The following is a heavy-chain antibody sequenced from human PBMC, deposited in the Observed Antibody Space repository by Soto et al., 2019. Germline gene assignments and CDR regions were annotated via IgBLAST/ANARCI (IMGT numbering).Heavy chain of an antibody. CDR1: QFTSCIYC. Sequence: PGVSQILWAAAAQFTSCIYCKHLVRQAKGKGLEWVAVIWYDGSNKYYADSVKGRFTISRDNSKNTLYLQMNSLRAEDTAVYYCARDIALTGTPKYFDYWGQGTLVTGSS. CDR2: IWYDGSNK. CDR3: ARDIALTGTPKYFDY. J-gene: IGHJ4*02. V-gene: IGHV3-33*01. D-gene: IGHD1-20*01.